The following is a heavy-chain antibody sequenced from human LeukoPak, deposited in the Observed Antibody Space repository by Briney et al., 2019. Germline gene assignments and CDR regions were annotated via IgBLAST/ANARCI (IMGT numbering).Heavy chain of an antibody. D-gene: IGHD3-16*02. CDR2: MNPNSGNT. CDR1: GGTFSSYA. CDR3: ARCTPDYDYVWGSYRYPTGMDV. Sequence: ASVKVSCKASGGTFSSYAISWVRQAPGQGLEWMGWMNPNSGNTGYAQKFQGRVTMTRNTSISTAYMELSSLRSEDTAVYYCARCTPDYDYVWGSYRYPTGMDVWGQGTTVTVSS. V-gene: IGHV1-8*02. J-gene: IGHJ6*02.